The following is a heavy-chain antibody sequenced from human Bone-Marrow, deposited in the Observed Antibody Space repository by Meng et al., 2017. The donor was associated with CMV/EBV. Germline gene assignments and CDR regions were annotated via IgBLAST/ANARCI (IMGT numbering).Heavy chain of an antibody. J-gene: IGHJ6*02. V-gene: IGHV1-2*02. CDR1: AYRFTGYY. Sequence: ASVKVSCKDSAYRFTGYYLHWVRQAPGQGLEWMGWINPDSGDTNYAQKFQGRVTGTRDTSISTAYMELTRLTSDDTAVYYCARDYYYDMDVWSQGTTVTVSS. CDR3: ARDYYYDMDV. CDR2: INPDSGDT.